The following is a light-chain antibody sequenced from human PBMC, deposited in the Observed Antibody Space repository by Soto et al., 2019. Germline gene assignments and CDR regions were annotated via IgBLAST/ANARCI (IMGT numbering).Light chain of an antibody. CDR2: GNS. CDR1: SSNIGAGYG. Sequence: QSVLTQPPSVSGAPGQRVTISWTGSSSNIGAGYGVQWYQQLPGTAPKLLIYGNSNRPSGVPHRFSGSKSGTSASLAITGLQAEDEANYYCQSYDISLSVVFGGGTKVTVL. V-gene: IGLV1-40*01. CDR3: QSYDISLSVV. J-gene: IGLJ2*01.